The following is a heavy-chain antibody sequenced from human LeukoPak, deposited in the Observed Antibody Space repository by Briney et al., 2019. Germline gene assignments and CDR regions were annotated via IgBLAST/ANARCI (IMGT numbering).Heavy chain of an antibody. CDR2: ISRRSIYI. V-gene: IGHV3-21*01. D-gene: IGHD1-26*01. CDR3: ARDSRHHRFLYWDWFDP. J-gene: IGHJ5*02. CDR1: GFTFSDYS. Sequence: PGGSLRLSCAASGFTFSDYSMNWVRQAPGEGLEWVSSISRRSIYIHYADSVKGRFTISRDNVRDSLFLQMNRLRAEDTAVYYCARDSRHHRFLYWDWFDPWGQGTLVTVSS.